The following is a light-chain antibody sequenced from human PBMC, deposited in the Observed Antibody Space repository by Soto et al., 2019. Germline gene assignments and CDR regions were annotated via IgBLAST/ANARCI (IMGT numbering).Light chain of an antibody. V-gene: IGKV1-39*01. CDR3: QQNYSPPPT. CDR2: AAS. Sequence: DIQMTQSPSSLSASVGDRVTITCRASQSISTFLYWYQQKPQKAPKLLIYAASSLHTGVPSRFSGSGSGTDFTLTISSLQPEDFATYYCQQNYSPPPTFGQGTRLEI. CDR1: QSISTF. J-gene: IGKJ5*01.